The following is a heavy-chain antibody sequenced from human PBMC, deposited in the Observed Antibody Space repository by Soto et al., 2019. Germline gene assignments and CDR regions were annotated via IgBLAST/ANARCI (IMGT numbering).Heavy chain of an antibody. CDR1: GFSLSNARMG. J-gene: IGHJ6*02. CDR2: IFSNDEK. V-gene: IGHV2-26*01. D-gene: IGHD3-22*01. Sequence: PTETLTLTCTVSGFSLSNARMGVSWIRQPPGKALEWLAHIFSNDEKSYSTSLKSRLTISKDTSKSQVVLTMTNMDPVDTATYYCARARGYYDSSGYYHYYYGMDVWGQGTTVTVSS. CDR3: ARARGYYDSSGYYHYYYGMDV.